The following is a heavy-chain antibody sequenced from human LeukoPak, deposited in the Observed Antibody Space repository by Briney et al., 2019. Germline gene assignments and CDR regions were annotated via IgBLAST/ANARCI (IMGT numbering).Heavy chain of an antibody. CDR2: IKQDGSEK. D-gene: IGHD1-26*01. Sequence: PGGSLRLSCAASGFNFISYRMSWVRQAPGNGLEWVANIKQDGSEKYYVDSVKGRFTISRDNAKNSLYLQMNSLRAEDTAVYYCAILFATPYYFDYWGQGTLVTVSS. V-gene: IGHV3-7*03. J-gene: IGHJ4*02. CDR3: AILFATPYYFDY. CDR1: GFNFISYR.